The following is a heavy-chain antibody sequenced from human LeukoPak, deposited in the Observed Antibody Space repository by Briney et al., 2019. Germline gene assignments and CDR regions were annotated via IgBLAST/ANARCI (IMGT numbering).Heavy chain of an antibody. CDR1: GGSVSDNH. J-gene: IGHJ4*02. CDR2: IHSSGST. Sequence: SETLSLTCDASGGSVSDNHWSWIRLAAGKGLEWIGRIHSSGSTSYNPSLKSRVTLSIATSKNEFALKLSSMTAADTAVYYCAREARRYCTSTTCYMDFFFDYWGQGTLVTVSS. CDR3: AREARRYCTSTTCYMDFFFDY. V-gene: IGHV4-4*07. D-gene: IGHD2-2*02.